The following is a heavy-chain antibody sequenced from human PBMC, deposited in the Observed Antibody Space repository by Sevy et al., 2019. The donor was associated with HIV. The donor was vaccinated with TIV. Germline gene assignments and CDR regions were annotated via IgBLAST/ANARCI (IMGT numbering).Heavy chain of an antibody. CDR2: ISSSGSTI. V-gene: IGHV3-48*03. CDR1: GFTFSSYE. Sequence: GGSLRLSCAASGFTFSSYEMNWVRQAPGKGLEWVSYISSSGSTIYYADSVKGRFTISRDNAKNSLYLQMNSLRAEDTAVYYCARGTYYYGSGITAGYGMDVWGQGTTVTVSS. D-gene: IGHD3-10*01. CDR3: ARGTYYYGSGITAGYGMDV. J-gene: IGHJ6*02.